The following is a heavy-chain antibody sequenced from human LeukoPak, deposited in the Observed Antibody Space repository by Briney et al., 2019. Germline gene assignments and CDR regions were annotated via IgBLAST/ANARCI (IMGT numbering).Heavy chain of an antibody. Sequence: GGSLRLSCAASGFTFSSYGMHWVRQAPGKGLEWVAVISYDGSNKYYADSVKGRFTISRDNSKNTLYLQMNSLRAEDKAVYYCAKDSLGIVGVYYFDYWGQGTLVTVSS. CDR1: GFTFSSYG. D-gene: IGHD1-26*01. J-gene: IGHJ4*02. V-gene: IGHV3-30*18. CDR2: ISYDGSNK. CDR3: AKDSLGIVGVYYFDY.